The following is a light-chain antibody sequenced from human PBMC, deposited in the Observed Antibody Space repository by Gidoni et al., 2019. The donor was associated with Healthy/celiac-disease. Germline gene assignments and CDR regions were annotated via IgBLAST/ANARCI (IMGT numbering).Light chain of an antibody. CDR2: AAS. Sequence: DIKMTQSPSSVSASVGDRVTITCRASQGFSSWLAWYQQKPGKAPKLLIYAASSLQSGVPSRFSGSGSVTGFTLTISSLQPGDFATYYCQQAHIFPFTFGGGTKVEIK. V-gene: IGKV1-12*01. CDR1: QGFSSW. CDR3: QQAHIFPFT. J-gene: IGKJ4*01.